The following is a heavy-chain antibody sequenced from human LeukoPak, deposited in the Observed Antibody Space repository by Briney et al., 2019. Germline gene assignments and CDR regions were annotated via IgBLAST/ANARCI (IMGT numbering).Heavy chain of an antibody. J-gene: IGHJ3*02. D-gene: IGHD3-22*01. V-gene: IGHV1-18*01. CDR2: ISAYNGNT. Sequence: ASVKVSCKASGYTFTSSGISWVRQAPGQGLEWMGWISAYNGNTNYAQKLQGRVTMTTDTSTSTAYMELRSLRSDDTAVYYCARVPEIPDYYDSRPDAFDIWGQGTMVTVSS. CDR1: GYTFTSSG. CDR3: ARVPEIPDYYDSRPDAFDI.